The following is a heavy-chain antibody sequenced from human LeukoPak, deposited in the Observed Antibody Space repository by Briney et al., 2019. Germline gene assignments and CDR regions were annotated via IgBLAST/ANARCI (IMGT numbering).Heavy chain of an antibody. CDR2: ISYDGSNK. CDR1: GFTFSSYG. Sequence: GGSLRLSCAASGFTFSSYGMHWVRQAPGKGLEWVAVISYDGSNKYYADSVKGRYTISRDNSKNTLYLQMNSLRAEDTAVYYCAKEVWFGELNYWGQGTLVTVSS. J-gene: IGHJ4*02. CDR3: AKEVWFGELNY. V-gene: IGHV3-30*18. D-gene: IGHD3-10*01.